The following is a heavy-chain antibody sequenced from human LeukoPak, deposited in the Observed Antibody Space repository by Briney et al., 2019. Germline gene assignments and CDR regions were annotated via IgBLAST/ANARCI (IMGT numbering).Heavy chain of an antibody. CDR1: GFIFSDHG. CDR2: IWYDGSNK. CDR3: ASDYNNVREY. V-gene: IGHV3-33*01. D-gene: IGHD3-10*02. Sequence: GGSLRLSCVASGFIFSDHGMHWIRQAPGKGLEWVAIIWYDGSNKGYADSVKGRFTISRDNIKNTLYLQMSSLRVEDTGVYYCASDYNNVREYWSQGTLVTVSS. J-gene: IGHJ4*02.